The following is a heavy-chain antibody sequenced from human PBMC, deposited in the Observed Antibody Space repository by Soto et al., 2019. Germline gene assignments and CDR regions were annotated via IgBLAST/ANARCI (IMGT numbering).Heavy chain of an antibody. CDR3: ARGAFEGAVAGQGEPFDI. D-gene: IGHD6-19*01. V-gene: IGHV4-4*02. CDR1: GGSISSSNW. CDR2: IYHSGST. Sequence: TRSPTFAVSGGSISSSNWWSWVRQPPGKGLEWIGEIYHSGSTNYNPSLKSRVTISVDTSKNRFSLKLSSVTAADTAVYYCARGAFEGAVAGQGEPFDIWGQGTMVTVSS. J-gene: IGHJ3*02.